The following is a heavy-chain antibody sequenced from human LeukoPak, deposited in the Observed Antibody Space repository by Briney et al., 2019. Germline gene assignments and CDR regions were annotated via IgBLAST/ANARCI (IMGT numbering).Heavy chain of an antibody. V-gene: IGHV3-23*01. CDR3: AKRKSSPYWYFDL. J-gene: IGHJ2*01. Sequence: GGSLRLSCAVSGFTIRSYAMSWVRQAPGKGLEWVSAISGSGGSTYYADSVKGRFTISRDNSKNTLYLQMNSLRAEDTAVYYCAKRKSSPYWYFDLWGRGTLVTVSS. CDR1: GFTIRSYA. CDR2: ISGSGGST.